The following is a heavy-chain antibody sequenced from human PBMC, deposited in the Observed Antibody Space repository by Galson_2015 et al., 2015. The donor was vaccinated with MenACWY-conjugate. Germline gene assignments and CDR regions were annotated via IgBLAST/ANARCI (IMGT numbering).Heavy chain of an antibody. CDR2: ICSGSTT. J-gene: IGHJ5*02. D-gene: IGHD3-3*01. CDR3: ARSGVGYGERWLDP. Sequence: SLRLSCAASGFTVSTSCMSWVRQAPGEGLEWVSIICSGSTTKYADSVKGRFTISGDNSKSTVYLQMNSLRVEDTAMHYCARSGVGYGERWLDPWGQGTLVTVSS. V-gene: IGHV3-53*01. CDR1: GFTVSTSC.